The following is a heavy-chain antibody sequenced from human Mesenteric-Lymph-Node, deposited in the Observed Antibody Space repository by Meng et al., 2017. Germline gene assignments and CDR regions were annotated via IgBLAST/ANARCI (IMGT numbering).Heavy chain of an antibody. V-gene: IGHV4-34*01. CDR2: INHGGDT. CDR3: ARVELRGETRDSCGLDH. Sequence: GSLRLSCAVYGGSLTDYYWSWIRQTPGKGLEWIGEINHGGDTNYNPSLKGRVTISIDMSRDQFSLKLTSVTAADTAVYYCARVELRGETRDSCGLDHWGQGTLVTVSS. D-gene: IGHD3-22*01. CDR1: GGSLTDYY. J-gene: IGHJ4*02.